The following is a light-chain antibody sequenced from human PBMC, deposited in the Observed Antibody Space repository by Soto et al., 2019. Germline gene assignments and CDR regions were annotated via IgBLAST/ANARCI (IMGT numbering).Light chain of an antibody. V-gene: IGKV3-15*01. CDR1: QSVSSN. CDR3: QQYNNWPGT. CDR2: RAS. Sequence: DIRMTQSPATLSLSPGGRATLSCRASQSVSSNLAWYQQKPGQAPRLLIQRASTRATGIPARFSGSGSGTEFTLTISSLQSEDFAVYFCQQYNNWPGTFGQGTKVDI. J-gene: IGKJ1*01.